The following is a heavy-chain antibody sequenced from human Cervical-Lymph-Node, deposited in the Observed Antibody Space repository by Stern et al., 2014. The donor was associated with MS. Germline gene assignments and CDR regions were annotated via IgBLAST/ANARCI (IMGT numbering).Heavy chain of an antibody. CDR3: ARDRPMTTLIFDY. CDR2: IIPVFGTA. D-gene: IGHD4-17*01. V-gene: IGHV1-69*01. Sequence: VQLVESGAEVGEPGSSVKVSCQASGATFSSYSISWVRQAPGQVLEWRCGIIPVFGTAHYAPKFQGRITITADESTSTAYLELSSLRSEDTAVYYCARDRPMTTLIFDYWGPGTLVTVSS. J-gene: IGHJ4*02. CDR1: GATFSSYS.